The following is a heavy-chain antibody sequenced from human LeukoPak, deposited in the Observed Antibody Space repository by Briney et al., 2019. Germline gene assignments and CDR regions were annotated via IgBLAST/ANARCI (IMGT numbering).Heavy chain of an antibody. CDR3: MREARAGNWFDP. D-gene: IGHD5-12*01. CDR2: INPDSCGT. V-gene: IGHV1-2*02. CDR1: GYSFSHYY. J-gene: IGHJ5*02. Sequence: ASVKVSCKASGYSFSHYYNNWVRQAPGQRPEWMGWINPDSCGTNYAQKFQGRVTMTRDTSITTDYMELSRLSFDDTAVVCCMREARAGNWFDPWGQGTLVTVS.